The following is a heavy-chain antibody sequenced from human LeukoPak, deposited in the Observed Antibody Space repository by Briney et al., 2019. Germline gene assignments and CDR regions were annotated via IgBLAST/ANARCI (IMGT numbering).Heavy chain of an antibody. CDR2: IGSGGDT. CDR3: ARWLNGYGDGGAFDY. Sequence: GGSLRLSCAASGFTFSSYDMHWVRQATGKGLEWVSGIGSGGDTYYLGSVKGRFTISRENAKNSLYLQMNSLRAGDTAVYYCARWLNGYGDGGAFDYWGQGTLVTVSS. J-gene: IGHJ4*02. D-gene: IGHD4-17*01. CDR1: GFTFSSYD. V-gene: IGHV3-13*01.